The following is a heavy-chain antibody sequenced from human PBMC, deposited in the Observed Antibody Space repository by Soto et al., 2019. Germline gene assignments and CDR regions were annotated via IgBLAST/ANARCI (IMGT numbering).Heavy chain of an antibody. CDR2: IYYSGST. CDR1: GGSISSSSYY. V-gene: IGHV4-39*01. CDR3: ASQHLLMVYAGSFDP. D-gene: IGHD2-8*01. Sequence: TSEPLSLTCTVSGGSISSSSYYWSWIRQPPGKGLEWIGSIYYSGSTYYNPSLKSRVTISVDTSKNQFSLKLSSVTAADTAVYYCASQHLLMVYAGSFDPWGQGTLVTV. J-gene: IGHJ5*02.